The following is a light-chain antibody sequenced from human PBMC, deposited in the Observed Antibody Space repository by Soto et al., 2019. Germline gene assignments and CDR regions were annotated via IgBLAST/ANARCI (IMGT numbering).Light chain of an antibody. CDR2: DVS. CDR3: SSYTSSSIVV. CDR1: SSYVGGYNY. Sequence: QSALTQPASVSGSPGQSITISCPGTSSYVGGYNYVSWYQQHPGKAPKLMIYDVSNRPSGVSNRFSGSKSGNTASLTISGLQAEDEADYYCSSYTSSSIVVFGGGTKVTVL. V-gene: IGLV2-14*01. J-gene: IGLJ2*01.